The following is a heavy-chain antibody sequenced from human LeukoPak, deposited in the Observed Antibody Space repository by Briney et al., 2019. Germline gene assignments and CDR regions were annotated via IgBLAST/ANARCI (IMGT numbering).Heavy chain of an antibody. J-gene: IGHJ4*02. CDR3: AKVGGGNMITFGGVILDY. D-gene: IGHD3-16*02. V-gene: IGHV3-23*01. CDR2: ISGRGGST. Sequence: PGGSLRLSCAASGFTFSSYAMSWVRQAPGKGLEWSQAISGRGGSTYYADSVKGRFTISRDNSKNTLYLQMNSLRAEDTAVYYCAKVGGGNMITFGGVILDYWGQGTLVTVSS. CDR1: GFTFSSYA.